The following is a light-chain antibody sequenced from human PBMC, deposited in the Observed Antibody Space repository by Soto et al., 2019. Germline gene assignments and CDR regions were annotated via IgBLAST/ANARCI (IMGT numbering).Light chain of an antibody. V-gene: IGLV1-44*01. CDR3: AACDDSLNGVV. CDR2: KNN. Sequence: QSVLTQPPSASGTPGQKVTISCSGSSSNIGGNIVNWFQQLPGTAPKLLIYKNNQRPSGVPDRFSGSKSGTSASLAISGLQSEDEADYYCAACDDSLNGVVFGGGTKLTVL. CDR1: SSNIGGNI. J-gene: IGLJ2*01.